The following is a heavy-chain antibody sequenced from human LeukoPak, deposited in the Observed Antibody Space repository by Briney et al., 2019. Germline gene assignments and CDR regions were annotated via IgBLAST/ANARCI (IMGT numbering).Heavy chain of an antibody. V-gene: IGHV4-38-2*02. J-gene: IGHJ3*02. Sequence: SETLSLTCSVSGYSISSGFYWGWIRQPPGKGLEWIGSIFHSGSTYYNPSLKSRVTISVDTSKNQFSLKLSSVTAADTAVYYCARTMIVVVSSFYDAFDIWGQGTMVTVSS. CDR1: GYSISSGFY. CDR3: ARTMIVVVSSFYDAFDI. D-gene: IGHD3-22*01. CDR2: IFHSGST.